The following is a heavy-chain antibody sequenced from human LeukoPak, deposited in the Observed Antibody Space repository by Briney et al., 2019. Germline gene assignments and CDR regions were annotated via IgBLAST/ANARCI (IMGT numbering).Heavy chain of an antibody. CDR1: GFTFSSYA. CDR3: ARLGSTRSFDY. V-gene: IGHV3-23*01. CDR2: ISGSGGST. J-gene: IGHJ4*02. Sequence: GGSLRLSCAASGFTFSSYAMSWVRQAPGKGLEWVSAISGSGGSTYYADSVKGRFTISRDNAKNSLYLQMNSLRAEDTAVYYCARLGSTRSFDYWGQGTLVTVSS. D-gene: IGHD3-16*01.